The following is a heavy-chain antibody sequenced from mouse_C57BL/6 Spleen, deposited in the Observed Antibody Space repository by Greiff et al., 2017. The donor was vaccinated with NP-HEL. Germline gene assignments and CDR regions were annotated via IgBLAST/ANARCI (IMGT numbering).Heavy chain of an antibody. CDR3: ARWTGSFAY. D-gene: IGHD4-1*01. CDR1: GYTFTSYW. CDR2: IDPSDSET. J-gene: IGHJ3*01. Sequence: QVQLQQPGAELVRPGSSVKLSCKASGYTFTSYWMHWVKQRPIQGLEWIGNIDPSDSETHCNQKFKDKATLTVDKSSSTAYMQLSSLTSEDSAVYYCARWTGSFAYWGQGTLVTVSA. V-gene: IGHV1-52*01.